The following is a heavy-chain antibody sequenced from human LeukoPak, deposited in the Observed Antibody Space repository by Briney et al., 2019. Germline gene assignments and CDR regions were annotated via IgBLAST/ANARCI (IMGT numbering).Heavy chain of an antibody. CDR2: INRDEI. V-gene: IGHV3-7*01. J-gene: IGHJ5*02. D-gene: IGHD2-2*01. Sequence: GGSLRLSCAASGFTFSSYWMSWVRQGPGKGLEWVASINRDEIHYVDAVRGRFTISRDNAKNSLYLQMNSLTADDTAVYYCVRSYHPGGWFDPWGQGTLVTVSS. CDR1: GFTFSSYW. CDR3: VRSYHPGGWFDP.